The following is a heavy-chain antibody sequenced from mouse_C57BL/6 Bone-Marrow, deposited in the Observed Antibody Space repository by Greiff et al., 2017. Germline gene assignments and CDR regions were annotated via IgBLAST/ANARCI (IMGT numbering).Heavy chain of an antibody. J-gene: IGHJ4*01. CDR1: GYTFTSYW. D-gene: IGHD2-4*01. V-gene: IGHV1-52*01. CDR3: AREYYDYDRDAMDY. CDR2: IDPSDSET. Sequence: QVQLQQPGAELVRPGSSVKLSCKASGYTFTSYWMHWVKQRPIQGLEWIGNIDPSDSETHYNQKFKDKATLTVDKSSSTAYMQRSSLTSEDSAVYYCAREYYDYDRDAMDYWGQGTSVTVSS.